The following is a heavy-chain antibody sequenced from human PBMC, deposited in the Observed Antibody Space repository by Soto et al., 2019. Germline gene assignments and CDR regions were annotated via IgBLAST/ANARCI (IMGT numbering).Heavy chain of an antibody. CDR1: GGSFSCYY. Sequence: SETLSLTCAVYGGSFSCYYWSWIRQPPGKGLEWIGEINHSGSTNYNPSLESRVTISVDTSKNQFSLKLSSVTAADTAVYYCARENSFYYGSGSPVDYWGQGTLVTVSS. D-gene: IGHD3-10*01. CDR2: INHSGST. V-gene: IGHV4-34*01. J-gene: IGHJ4*02. CDR3: ARENSFYYGSGSPVDY.